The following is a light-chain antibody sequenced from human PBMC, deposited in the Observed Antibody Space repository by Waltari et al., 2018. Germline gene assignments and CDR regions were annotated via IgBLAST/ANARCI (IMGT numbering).Light chain of an antibody. J-gene: IGLJ1*01. V-gene: IGLV2-23*02. CDR2: EVT. CDR3: CSYAGSSFPHV. Sequence: QSALTQPASVSGSPGQSITIACTGTSSDVGSYNLVSWYQQHPGKAPKVMIYEVTKRPSGVSNRFSGSKSGNTASLTISGLQAEDEADYYGCSYAGSSFPHVFGTGTKVTVL. CDR1: SSDVGSYNL.